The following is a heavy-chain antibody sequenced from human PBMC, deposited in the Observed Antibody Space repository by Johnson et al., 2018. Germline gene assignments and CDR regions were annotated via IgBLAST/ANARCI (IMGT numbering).Heavy chain of an antibody. CDR1: GFTFSSYG. V-gene: IGHV3-30*03. CDR3: ATAVTTGRYFQH. D-gene: IGHD4-17*01. J-gene: IGHJ1*01. Sequence: VQLLESGGGVVQPGRSLRLSCAASGFTFSSYGMHWVRQAPGKGLEWVAVISYDGGNKYYADSVGGRFTISRDNSENTLYLQMNSLRAGDTAGYYCATAVTTGRYFQHWGEGTLVTVSS. CDR2: ISYDGGNK.